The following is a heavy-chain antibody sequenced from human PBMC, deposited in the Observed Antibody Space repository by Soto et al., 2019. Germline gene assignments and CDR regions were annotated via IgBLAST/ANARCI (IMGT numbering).Heavy chain of an antibody. CDR1: GFTFRNYA. V-gene: IGHV3-30-3*01. CDR2: VSYDGSMK. D-gene: IGHD4-17*01. J-gene: IGHJ6*02. Sequence: QVQLVESGGGVVQPGRSLGLSCAASGFTFRNYAIHWVRQAPGKGLEWVAAVSYDGSMKYYVDSVKGRFTISRDPSKNTLYLQMNSLRAEDTAVCFCARDRDTVTTYFYAMDVWGQGTTVIVSS. CDR3: ARDRDTVTTYFYAMDV.